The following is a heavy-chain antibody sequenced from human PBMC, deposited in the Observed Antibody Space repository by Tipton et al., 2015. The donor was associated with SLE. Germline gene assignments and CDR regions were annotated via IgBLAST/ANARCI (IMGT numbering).Heavy chain of an antibody. V-gene: IGHV4-61*05. CDR2: VYHTGSA. J-gene: IGHJ4*02. CDR3: ARSRDCFGGTCRTFDY. D-gene: IGHD2-15*01. CDR1: GDSISSSSYY. Sequence: TLSLTCIVSGDSISSSSYYWGWIRQPPGKGLEWMGYVYHTGSARYKPSLESRLTLSVDTSKKQFSLKLSSVTAADAAVYYCARSRDCFGGTCRTFDYWGQGTLITVSS.